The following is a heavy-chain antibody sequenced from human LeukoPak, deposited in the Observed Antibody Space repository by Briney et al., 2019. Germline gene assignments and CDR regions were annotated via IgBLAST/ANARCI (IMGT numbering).Heavy chain of an antibody. CDR1: GYTFTSYG. D-gene: IGHD3-3*01. Sequence: ASVKVSCKASGYTFTSYGISWVRPAPGQGLEWMGRISAYNGNTNYAQKLQGRVTMTTDTSTSTAYMELRSLRSDDTAVYYCAREQGSYYDFWSGYYTVNSYGMDVWGQGTTVTVSS. V-gene: IGHV1-18*01. J-gene: IGHJ6*02. CDR2: ISAYNGNT. CDR3: AREQGSYYDFWSGYYTVNSYGMDV.